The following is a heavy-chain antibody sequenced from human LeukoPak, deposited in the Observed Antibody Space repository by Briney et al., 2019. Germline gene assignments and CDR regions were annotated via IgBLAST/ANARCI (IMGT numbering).Heavy chain of an antibody. CDR3: TRGGPDDWFAFDY. CDR1: GFTFSGSA. CDR2: IRSKANSYAT. J-gene: IGHJ4*02. V-gene: IGHV3-73*01. D-gene: IGHD3-9*01. Sequence: PGGSLRLSCAASGFTFSGSAMHWVRQASGKGLEWVGRIRSKANSYATAYAASVKGGFTISRDDSKNTAYLQMNSLKTEDTAVYYCTRGGPDDWFAFDYWGQGTLVTVSS.